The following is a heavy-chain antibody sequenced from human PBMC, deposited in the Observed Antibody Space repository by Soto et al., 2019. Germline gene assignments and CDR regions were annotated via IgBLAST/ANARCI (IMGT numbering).Heavy chain of an antibody. CDR1: GFTFSSYA. D-gene: IGHD5-18*01. Sequence: GGSLRLSCAASGFTFSSYAMSWVRQAPGKGLVWVSRISSGGSSTCYADSVKGRFTISRDNAKNTLYLQMNSLRAEDTAVYYCARGGHKAMAHWGQGTLVTVSS. CDR2: ISSGGSST. CDR3: ARGGHKAMAH. V-gene: IGHV3-74*01. J-gene: IGHJ4*02.